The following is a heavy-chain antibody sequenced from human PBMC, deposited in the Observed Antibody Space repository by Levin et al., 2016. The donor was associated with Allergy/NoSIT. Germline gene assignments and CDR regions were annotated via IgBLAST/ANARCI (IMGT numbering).Heavy chain of an antibody. J-gene: IGHJ4*02. CDR2: INHSGST. D-gene: IGHD3-10*01. Sequence: RQAPGKGLEWIGEINHSGSTNYNPSLKSRVTISVDTSKNQFSLKLSSVTAADTAVYYCAAYASTLWFGEYWGQGTLVTVSS. CDR3: AAYASTLWFGEY. V-gene: IGHV4-34*01.